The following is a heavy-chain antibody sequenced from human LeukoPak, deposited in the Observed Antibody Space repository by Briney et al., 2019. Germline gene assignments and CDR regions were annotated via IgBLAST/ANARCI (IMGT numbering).Heavy chain of an antibody. D-gene: IGHD4-17*01. V-gene: IGHV4-34*01. CDR1: GGSFSGYY. Sequence: SETLSLTGAVYGGSFSGYYWSWIRQPPGKGLEWIGEINHSGSTNYNPSLKSRVTISVDTSKNQFSLKLSSVTAADTAVYYCARGVTTRTLFDYWGQGTLVTVSS. J-gene: IGHJ4*02. CDR3: ARGVTTRTLFDY. CDR2: INHSGST.